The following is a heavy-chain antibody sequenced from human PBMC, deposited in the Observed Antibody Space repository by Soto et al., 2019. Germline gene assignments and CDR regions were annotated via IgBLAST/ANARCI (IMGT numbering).Heavy chain of an antibody. D-gene: IGHD3-22*01. CDR1: GFTFSNFW. Sequence: VGSLRLSCAASGFTFSNFWMSWVRQAPGKGLEWVANINQDGSEKYYVDSVKGRFTISRDNAKNSLYLQMNSLRPEDTAVYYCARDFHHYDSSGYFYFVYWGQGTLVTVSS. CDR3: ARDFHHYDSSGYFYFVY. CDR2: INQDGSEK. V-gene: IGHV3-7*01. J-gene: IGHJ4*02.